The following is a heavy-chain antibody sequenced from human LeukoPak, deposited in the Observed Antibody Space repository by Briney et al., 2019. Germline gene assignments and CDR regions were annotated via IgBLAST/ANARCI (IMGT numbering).Heavy chain of an antibody. CDR3: ARDNDRSRYFDL. Sequence: SETLSLTCTVSGGSISSHYWSWIRHPPGKGLEWIGYIYYSGSTNYNPSLKSRVTISVDTSKNQFSLKLSSVTAADTAVYYCARDNDRSRYFDLWGRGTLVTVSS. D-gene: IGHD2-8*01. J-gene: IGHJ2*01. V-gene: IGHV4-59*11. CDR1: GGSISSHY. CDR2: IYYSGST.